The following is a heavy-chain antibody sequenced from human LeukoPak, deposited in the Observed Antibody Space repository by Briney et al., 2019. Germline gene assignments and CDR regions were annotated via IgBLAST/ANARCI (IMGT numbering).Heavy chain of an antibody. CDR3: ARGGYYDSSGYEGPYYYYGMDV. CDR2: INPSGGST. D-gene: IGHD3-22*01. Sequence: GASVKVSCKASGYTFTSYYMHWVRQSPGPGLEWMGIINPSGGSTSYAQKLQGRVTMTRDTSTSTVYMELSSLRSEDTAVYYCARGGYYDSSGYEGPYYYYGMDVWGQGTTVTVSS. CDR1: GYTFTSYY. J-gene: IGHJ6*02. V-gene: IGHV1-46*01.